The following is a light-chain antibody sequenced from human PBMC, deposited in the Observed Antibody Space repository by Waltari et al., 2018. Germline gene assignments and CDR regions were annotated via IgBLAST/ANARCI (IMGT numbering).Light chain of an antibody. J-gene: IGKJ1*01. CDR2: AAS. V-gene: IGKV1-39*01. Sequence: DIQMTPSPSSLSASVGDRVPITCRASQSIRSHLYWYQQKPGKAPKLLIYAASSLQSGVRSRFSGSGSVTDFTLTSSSLQPEDFATYYCQQSYSTPWTFGQGTKVEIK. CDR3: QQSYSTPWT. CDR1: QSIRSH.